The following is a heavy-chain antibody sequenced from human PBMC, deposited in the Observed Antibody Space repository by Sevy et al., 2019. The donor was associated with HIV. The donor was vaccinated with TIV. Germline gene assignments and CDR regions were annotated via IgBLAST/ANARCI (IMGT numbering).Heavy chain of an antibody. J-gene: IGHJ4*02. CDR1: RGSISRDNW. Sequence: SETLSLTCAVSRGSISRDNWWSWVRQPPGMGLEWIGDIYHSGSTNYNPSLRSRVTISVDQSKNQFSLRRTSVTAADTAVYFCASLQGEYYDAGGFSSFFFDSWGQGTLVTVSS. CDR3: ASLQGEYYDAGGFSSFFFDS. V-gene: IGHV4-4*02. CDR2: IYHSGST. D-gene: IGHD3-16*01.